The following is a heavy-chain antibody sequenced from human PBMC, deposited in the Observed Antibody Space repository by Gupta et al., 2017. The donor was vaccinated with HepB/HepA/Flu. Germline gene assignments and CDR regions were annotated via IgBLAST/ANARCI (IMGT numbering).Heavy chain of an antibody. J-gene: IGHJ5*02. Sequence: QVQLVQSGAEVKKPGASVKVSCKASGYTFTSYDINWVRQATGQGLEWMGWMNPNSGNTGYAQKFQGRVTMTRNTSISTAYMELSSLRSEDTAVYYCARVSNPPPRGDATPFDPWGQGTLSPSPQ. CDR3: ARVSNPPPRGDATPFDP. CDR1: GYTFTSYD. V-gene: IGHV1-8*01. CDR2: MNPNSGNT. D-gene: IGHD4-11*01.